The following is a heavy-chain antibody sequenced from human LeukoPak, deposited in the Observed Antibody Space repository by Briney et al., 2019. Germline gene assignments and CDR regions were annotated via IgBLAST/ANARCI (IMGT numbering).Heavy chain of an antibody. CDR3: ARREPDTAPRWFDP. Sequence: GASVKVSCKASGYTFTGYYIHWVRQAPGQGLEWMGWINPNSGGTNYAQKFQGRVTMTRDTSISKAYMELSSLKSDDTAVYYCARREPDTAPRWFDPWGQGTLVTVSS. J-gene: IGHJ5*02. V-gene: IGHV1-2*02. CDR2: INPNSGGT. CDR1: GYTFTGYY. D-gene: IGHD5-18*01.